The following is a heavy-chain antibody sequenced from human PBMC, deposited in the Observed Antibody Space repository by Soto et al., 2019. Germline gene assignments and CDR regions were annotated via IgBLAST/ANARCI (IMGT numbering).Heavy chain of an antibody. V-gene: IGHV3-23*01. CDR3: VPLCRYCSTTTPS. Sequence: GGSLRLSCAASGFTFSTYAMSWVRQAPRKGLEWVSAISGNGGDYTYYADSVKGRFTISRDNSKNTLYLLMNSLRAEDTAVYYCVPLCRYCSTTTPSWGQGTLVTVSS. J-gene: IGHJ4*02. D-gene: IGHD2-2*01. CDR2: ISGNGGDYT. CDR1: GFTFSTYA.